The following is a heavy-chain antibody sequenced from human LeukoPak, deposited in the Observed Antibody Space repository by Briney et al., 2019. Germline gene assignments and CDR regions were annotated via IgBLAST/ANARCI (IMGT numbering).Heavy chain of an antibody. CDR2: IYYSGST. J-gene: IGHJ6*02. D-gene: IGHD2-15*01. CDR1: GGSISSYY. CDR3: ATMRIDYYYGMDV. Sequence: SETLSLTCTVSGGSISSYYWSYIYYSGSTNYNPSLKSRVTISVDTSKNQFSLKLSSVTAADTAVYYCATMRIDYYYGMDVWGQGTTVTVSS. V-gene: IGHV4-59*01.